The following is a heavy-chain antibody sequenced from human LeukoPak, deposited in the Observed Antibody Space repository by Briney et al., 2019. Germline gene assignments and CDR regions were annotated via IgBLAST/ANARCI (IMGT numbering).Heavy chain of an antibody. D-gene: IGHD4-17*01. CDR2: ISGSGTT. Sequence: GGSLRLSCAASGFTFSSYAMSWVRQAPGKGLEWVSAISGSGTTYYADSGKGRFTISRDNSKNTLYLQMNSLRAEDTAVYYCAKNKYGDYGEYWGQGTLVTVSS. CDR1: GFTFSSYA. J-gene: IGHJ4*02. CDR3: AKNKYGDYGEY. V-gene: IGHV3-23*01.